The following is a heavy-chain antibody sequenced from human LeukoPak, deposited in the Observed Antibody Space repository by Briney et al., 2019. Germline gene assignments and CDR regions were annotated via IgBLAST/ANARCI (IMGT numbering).Heavy chain of an antibody. CDR2: IYYRGNT. J-gene: IGHJ6*04. CDR1: GGSISSSY. CDR3: ARFPDRLTHDGTSCYYYALDV. Sequence: PSETLSLTCTVSGGSISSSYWSWVRQPPGKGLEWIGYIYYRGNTYYNPSLKSRVTISVDTSKNQFSLKLSSVTAADTAVYYCARFPDRLTHDGTSCYYYALDVWGNGTAVTVSS. V-gene: IGHV4-59*01. D-gene: IGHD3-9*01.